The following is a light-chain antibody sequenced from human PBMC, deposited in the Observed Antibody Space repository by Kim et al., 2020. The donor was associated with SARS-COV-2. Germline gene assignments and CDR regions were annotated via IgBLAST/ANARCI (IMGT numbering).Light chain of an antibody. CDR1: SNNVGNQG. CDR3: SAWDSSLSALV. CDR2: RNN. J-gene: IGLJ2*01. V-gene: IGLV10-54*01. Sequence: RHTATLTCTGNSNNVGNQGAAWLQQHQGHPPKLLSYRNNNRPSGISERLSASRSGNTASLTITGLQPEDEADYYCSAWDSSLSALVFGGGTQLTVL.